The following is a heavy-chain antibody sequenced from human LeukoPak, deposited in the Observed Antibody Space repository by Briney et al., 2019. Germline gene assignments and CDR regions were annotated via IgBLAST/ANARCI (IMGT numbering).Heavy chain of an antibody. CDR2: INHSGST. CDR3: ARDQEGDYYYYYIDV. CDR1: GGSFSGYY. Sequence: SETLSLTCAVYGGSFSGYYWSWIRQPPGKGLEWIGEINHSGSTNYNPSLKSRVTISVDTSKNQFSLKLSSVTAADTAVYYCARDQEGDYYYYYIDVWGKGTTVSISS. V-gene: IGHV4-34*01. J-gene: IGHJ6*03.